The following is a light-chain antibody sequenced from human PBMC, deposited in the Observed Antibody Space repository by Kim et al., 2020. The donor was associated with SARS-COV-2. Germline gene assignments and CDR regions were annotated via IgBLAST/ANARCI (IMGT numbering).Light chain of an antibody. V-gene: IGKV1D-12*01. CDR2: SAS. J-gene: IGKJ2*01. Sequence: DIQMTQSPSSVSASVGDRVTINCRASPGVGNWLSWYQQKPGKAPKLLIYSASRLQSGIPLRFSGSGSGTDFTLTISRLQPEDFATYYCQQSNTFPYTFGQGTKLEI. CDR3: QQSNTFPYT. CDR1: PGVGNW.